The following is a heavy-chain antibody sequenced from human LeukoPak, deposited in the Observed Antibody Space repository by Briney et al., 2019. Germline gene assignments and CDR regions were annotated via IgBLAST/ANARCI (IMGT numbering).Heavy chain of an antibody. V-gene: IGHV3-23*01. CDR3: ARSRDFGVVADAFDI. CDR2: ISGSGGST. D-gene: IGHD3-3*01. J-gene: IGHJ3*02. CDR1: GFTLSSYA. Sequence: GGSLRLSCAASGFTLSSYAMSLVRQAPGKGLEWVSAISGSGGSTYYADSVKGRFTISRDNSKNTLYLQMNSLRAEDTAVYYCARSRDFGVVADAFDIWGQGTMVTVSS.